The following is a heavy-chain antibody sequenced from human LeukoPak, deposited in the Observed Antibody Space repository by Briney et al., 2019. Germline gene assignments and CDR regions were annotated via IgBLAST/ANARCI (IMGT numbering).Heavy chain of an antibody. CDR2: IKQDGSEK. CDR3: ARDEWAGTVAY. Sequence: GGSLRLSCAASGFTFNSYWMSWVRQAPGKGLEWVANIKQDGSEKYYVDSVKGRFTISRDNVKNSLFLQMDSLRAEDTAVYYCARDEWAGTVAYWGQGTLVTVSS. V-gene: IGHV3-7*01. CDR1: GFTFNSYW. D-gene: IGHD6-19*01. J-gene: IGHJ4*02.